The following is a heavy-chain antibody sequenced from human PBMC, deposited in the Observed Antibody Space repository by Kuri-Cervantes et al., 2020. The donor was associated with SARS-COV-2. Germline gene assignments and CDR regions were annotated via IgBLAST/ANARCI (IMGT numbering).Heavy chain of an antibody. V-gene: IGHV4-59*01. J-gene: IGHJ1*01. Sequence: GSLRLSCTVSGGSISSYYWSWIRQPAGKGLEWIGYIYYSGSTNYNPSLKSRVTISVDTSKNQFSLKLSSVTAADTAVYYCARTRFLEWSYIQHWGQGTLVTVSS. D-gene: IGHD3-3*01. CDR3: ARTRFLEWSYIQH. CDR1: GGSISSYY. CDR2: IYYSGST.